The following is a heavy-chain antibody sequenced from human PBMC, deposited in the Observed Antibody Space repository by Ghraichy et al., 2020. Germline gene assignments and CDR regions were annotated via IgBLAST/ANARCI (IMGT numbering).Heavy chain of an antibody. V-gene: IGHV4-34*01. D-gene: IGHD3-3*01. CDR2: INHSGST. J-gene: IGHJ6*02. CDR1: GGSFSGYY. CDR3: ATYSGRFLEWLLYRGIASGGMDV. Sequence: SETLSLTCAVYGGSFSGYYWSWIRQPPGKGLEWIGEINHSGSTNYNPSLKSRVTISVDTSKNQFSLKLSSVTAADTAVYYCATYSGRFLEWLLYRGIASGGMDVWGQGTTVTVSS.